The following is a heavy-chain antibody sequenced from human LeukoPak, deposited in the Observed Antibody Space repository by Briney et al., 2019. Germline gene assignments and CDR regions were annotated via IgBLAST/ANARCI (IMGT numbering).Heavy chain of an antibody. Sequence: ASVKVSCKASGYTFTSYGISWVRQAPGQGLEWMGWISAHNGNTNYAQKLQGRVTMTTDTSTSTAYMELRSLRSDDTAVYYCARDQDGSWLYYYYYGMDVWGQGTTVTVSS. CDR2: ISAHNGNT. CDR3: ARDQDGSWLYYYYYGMDV. D-gene: IGHD6-13*01. J-gene: IGHJ6*02. CDR1: GYTFTSYG. V-gene: IGHV1-18*01.